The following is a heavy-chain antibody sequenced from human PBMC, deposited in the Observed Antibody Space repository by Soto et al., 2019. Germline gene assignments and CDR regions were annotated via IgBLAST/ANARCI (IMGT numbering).Heavy chain of an antibody. CDR1: GGSFSGYY. CDR3: ARGGIAARRPGRYYYYGMDV. J-gene: IGHJ6*02. Sequence: SETLSLTCAVYGGSFSGYYWSWIRQPPGKGLEWIGEINHSGSTNYNPSLKSRVTISVETSKNQFSLKLSSVTAADTAVYYCARGGIAARRPGRYYYYGMDVWGQGTTVTVSS. CDR2: INHSGST. D-gene: IGHD6-6*01. V-gene: IGHV4-34*01.